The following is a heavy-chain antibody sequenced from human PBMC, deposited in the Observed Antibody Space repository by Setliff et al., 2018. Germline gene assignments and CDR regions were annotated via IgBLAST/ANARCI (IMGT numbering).Heavy chain of an antibody. CDR2: IIPILGIA. D-gene: IGHD3-22*01. CDR3: ASSVVTGVYYYYYMDV. V-gene: IGHV1-69*04. CDR1: GGTFSSYA. Sequence: SVKVSCKASGGTFSSYAISWVRQAPGQGLEWMGRIIPILGIANYAQKFQGRVTITADKSTSTAYMELSSLRSEDTAVYYCASSVVTGVYYYYYMDVWGKGTTVTVSS. J-gene: IGHJ6*03.